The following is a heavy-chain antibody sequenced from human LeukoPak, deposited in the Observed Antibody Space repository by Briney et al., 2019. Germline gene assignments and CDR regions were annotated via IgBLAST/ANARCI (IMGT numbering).Heavy chain of an antibody. CDR1: GGSISSSSYY. J-gene: IGHJ4*02. CDR3: ARQGLLGDYVWGSYRYTDY. Sequence: SETLSLTCTVSGGSISSSSYYWGWIRQPPGKGLEXXXXXXXSGSTYYNPSLKSRVTISVDTSKNQFSLKLSSVTAADTAVYYCARQGLLGDYVWGSYRYTDYWGQGTLVTVSS. CDR2: XXXSGST. V-gene: IGHV4-39*01. D-gene: IGHD3-16*02.